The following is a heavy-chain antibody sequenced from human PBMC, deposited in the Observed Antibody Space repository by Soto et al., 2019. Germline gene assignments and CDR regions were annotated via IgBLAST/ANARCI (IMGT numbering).Heavy chain of an antibody. CDR2: IDPSDSYT. V-gene: IGHV5-10-1*01. D-gene: IGHD2-8*01. CDR3: ARARYCTNGCGMDV. Sequence: GESLKISCKGSGYNFTIYRISWVRQMPGKGLEWMGRIDPSDSYTNYSPSFQGHVTISADKSISTAYLQWSSLKASDTAMYYCARARYCTNGCGMDVWGQGTTVTV. J-gene: IGHJ6*02. CDR1: GYNFTIYR.